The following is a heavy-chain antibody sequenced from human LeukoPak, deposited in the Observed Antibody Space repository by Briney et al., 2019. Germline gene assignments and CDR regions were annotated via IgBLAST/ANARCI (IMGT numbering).Heavy chain of an antibody. D-gene: IGHD5-18*01. Sequence: GGSLRLSCAASGFTFSSYAMSWVRQAPGKGLEWVSGTSGSGGSTYYADSVKGRFTISRDNSKNTLYLQMNSLRAEDTAVYYCAKLSEQWIQLWKRVDYWGQGTLVTVSS. J-gene: IGHJ4*02. CDR3: AKLSEQWIQLWKRVDY. CDR2: TSGSGGST. CDR1: GFTFSSYA. V-gene: IGHV3-23*01.